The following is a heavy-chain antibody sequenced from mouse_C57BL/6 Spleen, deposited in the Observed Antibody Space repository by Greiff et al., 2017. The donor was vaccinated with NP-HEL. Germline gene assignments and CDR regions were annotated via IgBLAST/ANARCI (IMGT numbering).Heavy chain of an antibody. J-gene: IGHJ4*01. CDR3: AMGNYGRDY. V-gene: IGHV1-76*01. CDR2: IYPGSGNT. D-gene: IGHD2-1*01. CDR1: GYTFTDYY. Sequence: QVQLKESGAELVRPGASVKLSCKASGYTFTDYYINWVKQRPGQGLEWIARIYPGSGNTYYNEKFKGKATLTAEKSSSTAYMQLSSLTSEDSAVYFCAMGNYGRDYWGQGTSVTVSS.